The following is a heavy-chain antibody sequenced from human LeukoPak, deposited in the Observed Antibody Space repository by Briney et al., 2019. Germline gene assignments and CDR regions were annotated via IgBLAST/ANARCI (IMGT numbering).Heavy chain of an antibody. Sequence: SVKVSCKASGGTFSSYALSWLRQAPGQGLEWMGRIIPIFGTTTYAQKFQGRVTITADESTTTAYMELRRLTSEDTAMYYCARGLGTRWFFDYWGQGTLVTVSS. CDR3: ARGLGTRWFFDY. CDR2: IIPIFGTT. V-gene: IGHV1-69*13. D-gene: IGHD1-1*01. CDR1: GGTFSSYA. J-gene: IGHJ4*02.